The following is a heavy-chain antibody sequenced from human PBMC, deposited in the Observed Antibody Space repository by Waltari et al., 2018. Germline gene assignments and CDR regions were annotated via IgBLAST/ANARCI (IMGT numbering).Heavy chain of an antibody. CDR3: AKDSRGYSGWVDY. Sequence: EVQLVVSGVVVVQHGGSLRLSCPASGFTFDATAMHWVRQAPGKGLEWVSLISWEGSTTSYADSVKGRFTISRDNSKNSLYLQMNSLRAEDNALYYCAKDSRGYSGWVDYWGQGTLVTVSS. CDR1: GFTFDATA. V-gene: IGHV3-43D*03. CDR2: ISWEGSTT. D-gene: IGHD6-19*01. J-gene: IGHJ4*02.